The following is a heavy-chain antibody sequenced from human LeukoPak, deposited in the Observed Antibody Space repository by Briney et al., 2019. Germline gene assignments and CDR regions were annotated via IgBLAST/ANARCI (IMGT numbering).Heavy chain of an antibody. J-gene: IGHJ4*02. Sequence: GGSLRLSCAASGITVSSNYMSWVRQAPGKGLEWVAVISYDGTNKYYADSVRGRFTISRDNSKDTLFLQMNSLRGEDTAVYYCAKDMTPLRPSSWYYFDYWGQGTLVTVSS. CDR3: AKDMTPLRPSSWYYFDY. D-gene: IGHD6-13*01. CDR2: ISYDGTNK. V-gene: IGHV3-30*18. CDR1: GITVSSNY.